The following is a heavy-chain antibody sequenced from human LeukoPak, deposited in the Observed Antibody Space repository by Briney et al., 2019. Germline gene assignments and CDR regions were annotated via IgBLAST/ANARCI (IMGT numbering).Heavy chain of an antibody. CDR1: GGSITHYY. CDR3: ARLRDYGSSDY. Sequence: PSETLSLTCTVSGGSITHYYWRWVRQPPGKGLEWIGYIYYSGGTNYNPSLKGQVTISRDTSTNQSSLKLSSATAADTAVYYCARLRDYGSSDYWGQGTLVTVSS. V-gene: IGHV4-59*01. D-gene: IGHD4-17*01. J-gene: IGHJ4*02. CDR2: IYYSGGT.